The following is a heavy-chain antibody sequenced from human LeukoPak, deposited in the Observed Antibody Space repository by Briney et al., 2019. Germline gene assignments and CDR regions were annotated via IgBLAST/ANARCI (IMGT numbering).Heavy chain of an antibody. J-gene: IGHJ4*02. CDR1: GGSISSYY. D-gene: IGHD1-26*01. Sequence: PSETLSLTCTISGGSISSYYWSWIRQPPGKGLEWIGYIYYSGSTNYNPSLKSRVTISVDTSKNQFSLKLSSVTAADTAEYYCAREYSGSYYFDYWGQGTLVTVSS. CDR3: AREYSGSYYFDY. CDR2: IYYSGST. V-gene: IGHV4-59*01.